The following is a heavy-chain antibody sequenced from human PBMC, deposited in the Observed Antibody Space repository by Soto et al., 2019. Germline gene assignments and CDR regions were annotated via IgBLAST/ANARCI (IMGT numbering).Heavy chain of an antibody. D-gene: IGHD3-22*01. CDR2: INQSGST. CDR3: ARDSYDRSGYPTIDY. J-gene: IGHJ4*02. CDR1: GGSFSGYY. Sequence: PSETLSLTCAVYGGSFSGYYWSWIRQPPGKGKEWIGEINQSGSTNYNPSLKSRVTISVDTSKNQFSLKLSSVTAADTAVYYFARDSYDRSGYPTIDYWGQGTLVTVSS. V-gene: IGHV4-34*01.